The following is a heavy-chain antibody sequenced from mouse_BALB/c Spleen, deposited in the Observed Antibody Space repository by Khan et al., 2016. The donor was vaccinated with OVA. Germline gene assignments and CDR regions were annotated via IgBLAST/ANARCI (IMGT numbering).Heavy chain of an antibody. J-gene: IGHJ2*01. V-gene: IGHV5-17*02. CDR3: ATSYFSGYYFDY. CDR1: GFTFNNYG. D-gene: IGHD1-1*01. CDR2: ISGDSNTI. Sequence: EVQLVESGGGLVQPGGSRKLSCAASGFTFNNYGMHWVRQAPEKGLEWVAYISGDSNTIYYVDSVKGRFTISRANPKNTLFLQRTSLMSEDTAMYYCATSYFSGYYFDYWGPGTTLTVS.